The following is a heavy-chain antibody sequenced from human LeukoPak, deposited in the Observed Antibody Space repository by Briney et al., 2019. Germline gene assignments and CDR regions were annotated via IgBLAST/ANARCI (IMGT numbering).Heavy chain of an antibody. CDR2: LIPLSGVV. V-gene: IGHV1-69*13. J-gene: IGHJ5*02. Sequence: ASVKVSCKASGGRLSTHAINWVRQAPGQGLEWMAGLIPLSGVVKYAQSWQGRVTISADESTGTAHMELSSLRSEDTAVYYCAREGFDPWGQGTLVTVSS. CDR3: AREGFDP. CDR1: GGRLSTHA.